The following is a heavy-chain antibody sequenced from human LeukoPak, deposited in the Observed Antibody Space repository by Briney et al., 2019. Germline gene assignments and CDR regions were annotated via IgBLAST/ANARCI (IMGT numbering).Heavy chain of an antibody. CDR2: IRYDGSDK. J-gene: IGHJ4*02. V-gene: IGHV3-30*02. Sequence: GGSLRPSCAASGFTFSSYGMHWVRQAPGKGLEWVAFIRYDGSDKYYADSVKGRFTISRDNSKNTMYLQMKSLRAEDTAVYYCAKIKGEAAGTTHFDYWGQGTLVTVSS. D-gene: IGHD6-13*01. CDR1: GFTFSSYG. CDR3: AKIKGEAAGTTHFDY.